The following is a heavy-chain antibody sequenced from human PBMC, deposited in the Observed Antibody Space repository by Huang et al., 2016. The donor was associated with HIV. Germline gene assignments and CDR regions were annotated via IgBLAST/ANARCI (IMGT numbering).Heavy chain of an antibody. CDR1: GFSISSYW. D-gene: IGHD3-22*01. CDR3: ARDPRIQSWLNFFDY. J-gene: IGHJ4*02. Sequence: EVQLVESGGGLVQPGGSLRLSCAASGFSISSYWMHWVRQAPGKGLVWGSRMNSDGSSTSYADSVKGRFTISRENAKNTLYLQMNSLRAEDTAVYYCARDPRIQSWLNFFDYWGQGTLVSVSS. CDR2: MNSDGSST. V-gene: IGHV3-74*01.